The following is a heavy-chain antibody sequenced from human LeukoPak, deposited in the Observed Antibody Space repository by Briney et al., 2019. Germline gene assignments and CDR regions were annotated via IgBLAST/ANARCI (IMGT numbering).Heavy chain of an antibody. D-gene: IGHD2-8*01. Sequence: GGSLRLSCAASGFTFSSYATSWVCQAPGKGLECVSVISGSGRTTDYADSVKGRFTISRDNSKDTLYLQLNSLRAEDTALYYCAKWAARGNGLPRSYFDSWGQGTLVTVSS. J-gene: IGHJ4*02. V-gene: IGHV3-23*01. CDR1: GFTFSSYA. CDR3: AKWAARGNGLPRSYFDS. CDR2: ISGSGRTT.